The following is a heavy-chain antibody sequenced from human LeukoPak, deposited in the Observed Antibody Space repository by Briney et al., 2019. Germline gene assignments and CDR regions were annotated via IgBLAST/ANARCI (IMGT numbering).Heavy chain of an antibody. Sequence: ASVKVSCKASGYSLTTYYMHWVRQAPGQGLEWMAIINPSGGSTNYAQKLQGRVTMTTDTSTSTAYMELSSLRSEDTAVYYCARPRTYYDFWRGYPPFDYWGQGTLVTVSS. CDR1: GYSLTTYY. D-gene: IGHD3-3*01. CDR2: INPSGGST. V-gene: IGHV1-46*01. J-gene: IGHJ4*02. CDR3: ARPRTYYDFWRGYPPFDY.